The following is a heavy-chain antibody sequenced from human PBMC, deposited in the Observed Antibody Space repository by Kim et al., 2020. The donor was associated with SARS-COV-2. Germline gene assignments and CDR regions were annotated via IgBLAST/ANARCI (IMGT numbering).Heavy chain of an antibody. Sequence: GGSLRLSCAASGFTFSSYSMNWVRQAPGKGLEWVSSISSSSSYIYYADSVKGRFTISRDNAKNSLYLQMNSLRAEDTAVYYCARDRALKYNWKPAFDYWGQGTLVTVSS. CDR1: GFTFSSYS. CDR3: ARDRALKYNWKPAFDY. D-gene: IGHD1-20*01. J-gene: IGHJ4*02. V-gene: IGHV3-21*01. CDR2: ISSSSSYI.